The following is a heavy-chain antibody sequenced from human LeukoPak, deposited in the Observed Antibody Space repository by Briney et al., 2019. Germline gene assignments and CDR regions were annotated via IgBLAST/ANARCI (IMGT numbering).Heavy chain of an antibody. CDR3: ARTGQSDYYDFWSGYNWFDP. D-gene: IGHD3-3*01. CDR1: GGSFSGYY. V-gene: IGHV4-34*01. J-gene: IGHJ5*02. Sequence: SETLSLTCAVYGGSFSGYYWSWTRQPPGKGLEWIGEINHSGSTNYNPSLKSRVTISVDTSKNQFSLKLSSVTAADTAVYYCARTGQSDYYDFWSGYNWFDPWGQGTLVTVSS. CDR2: INHSGST.